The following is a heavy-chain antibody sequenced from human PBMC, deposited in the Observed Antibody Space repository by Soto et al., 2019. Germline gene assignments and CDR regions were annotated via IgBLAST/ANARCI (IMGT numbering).Heavy chain of an antibody. Sequence: SETLSLTCTVSGGSISGYYWSWIRQPPGKGLEWIGYIYYSGSTNYNPSLKSRVTISVDTSKNQFSLKLSSATAADTAVYYCAKDSSDSSGWYYFDSWGQGTLVTVSS. D-gene: IGHD6-19*01. CDR3: AKDSSDSSGWYYFDS. CDR2: IYYSGST. J-gene: IGHJ4*02. CDR1: GGSISGYY. V-gene: IGHV4-59*12.